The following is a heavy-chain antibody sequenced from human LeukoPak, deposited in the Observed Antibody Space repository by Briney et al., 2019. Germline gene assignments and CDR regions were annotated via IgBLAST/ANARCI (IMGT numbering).Heavy chain of an antibody. CDR1: GYPFDSFD. V-gene: IGHV1-8*01. CDR3: GRGSLTPNF. J-gene: IGHJ4*02. D-gene: IGHD4/OR15-4a*01. CDR2: MNPKSGDT. Sequence: ASVKVSCKASGYPFDSFDLCWMRQASGQGLEWMGWMNPKSGDTGFAREFRGRVTLTRDSSMSTAYMELHNLTSEDTAVYYCGRGSLTPNFWGQGTLVTVSS.